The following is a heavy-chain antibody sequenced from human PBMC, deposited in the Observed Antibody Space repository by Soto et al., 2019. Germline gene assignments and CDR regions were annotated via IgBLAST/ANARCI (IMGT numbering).Heavy chain of an antibody. Sequence: SETLSLTCTVSGGSATNSSYYWGWIRQSPGKGLEWIGSVYYRGRSYSKSSVKSRVTISVDTSKNRFSLSLNSVTASDTAVYFCVSQRTTVPTQAYFDYWGPGALVTVSS. CDR2: VYYRGRS. J-gene: IGHJ4*02. V-gene: IGHV4-39*01. D-gene: IGHD4-17*01. CDR1: GGSATNSSYY. CDR3: VSQRTTVPTQAYFDY.